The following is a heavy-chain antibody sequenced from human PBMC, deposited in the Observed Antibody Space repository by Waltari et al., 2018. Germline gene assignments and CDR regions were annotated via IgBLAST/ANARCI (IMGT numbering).Heavy chain of an antibody. J-gene: IGHJ3*02. CDR3: ARDFTLDGYNDAFDI. V-gene: IGHV3-33*01. Sequence: QVQLVESGGGVVQPGRSLRLSCAASGFTFSSHGMPWVRPAPGKGLERVAVIWYDGSNKYYADSVKGRFTISRDNSKNTLYLQMNSLRAEDTAVYYCARDFTLDGYNDAFDIWGQGTMVTVSS. CDR1: GFTFSSHG. D-gene: IGHD5-12*01. CDR2: IWYDGSNK.